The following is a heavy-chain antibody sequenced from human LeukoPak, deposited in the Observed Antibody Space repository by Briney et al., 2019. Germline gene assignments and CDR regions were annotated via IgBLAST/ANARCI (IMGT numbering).Heavy chain of an antibody. CDR1: GGSINNYY. Sequence: SDTLSLTCTVSGGSINNYYWNWIRQPPGKGLEWIGYISYRGSTNYSPSLQSRVTISVDTSKNQFSLKLDSVTAADTAVYYCARDSSGYADAFDMWGQGTMVTVSS. CDR3: ARDSSGYADAFDM. CDR2: ISYRGST. V-gene: IGHV4-59*01. D-gene: IGHD3-22*01. J-gene: IGHJ3*02.